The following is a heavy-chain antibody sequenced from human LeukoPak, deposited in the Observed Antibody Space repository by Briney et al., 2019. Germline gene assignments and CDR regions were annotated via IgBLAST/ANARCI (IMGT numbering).Heavy chain of an antibody. J-gene: IGHJ4*02. D-gene: IGHD2-2*01. V-gene: IGHV1-18*01. CDR1: GYTFTNYG. Sequence: ASVKVSCKASGYTFTNYGISWVRQAPGQGLEWMGWISGYNDNTNYAQRFQGRLTVTTDTSTSTTYMELRSLRSDDTAVYYCARDGTSTDDYWGQGTLVTVSS. CDR2: ISGYNDNT. CDR3: ARDGTSTDDY.